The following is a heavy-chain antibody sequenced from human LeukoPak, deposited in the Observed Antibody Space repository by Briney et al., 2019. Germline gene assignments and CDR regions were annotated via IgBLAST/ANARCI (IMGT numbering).Heavy chain of an antibody. CDR1: AFTFSRYS. D-gene: IGHD6-13*01. CDR2: ISGSSSYI. V-gene: IGHV3-21*01. Sequence: PGGSLRLSCAASAFTFSRYSMNWVRQAPGKGLEWVSSISGSSSYIYYADSVKGRFTISRDNAKNSLYLQMNSLRAEDTAVYYRARFIAAPYYFDYWGRGTLVTVSS. J-gene: IGHJ4*02. CDR3: ARFIAAPYYFDY.